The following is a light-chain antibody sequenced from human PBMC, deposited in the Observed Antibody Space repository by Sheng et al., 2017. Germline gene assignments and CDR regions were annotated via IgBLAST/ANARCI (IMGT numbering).Light chain of an antibody. Sequence: QSALTQPPSASGSPGQSVTISCTGSSSDVGGHNYVSWYQQHPGKAPKLIIYEVNERPSGVPDRFSGSKSGNTASLTVSGLQADDEADYYCSSYAGNNNGIFGGGTKLTVL. J-gene: IGLJ2*01. CDR1: SSDVGGHNY. CDR3: SSYAGNNNGI. V-gene: IGLV2-8*01. CDR2: EVN.